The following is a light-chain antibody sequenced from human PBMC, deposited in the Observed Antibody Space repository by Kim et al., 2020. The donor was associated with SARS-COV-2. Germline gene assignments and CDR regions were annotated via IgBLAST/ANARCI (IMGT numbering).Light chain of an antibody. CDR3: HHRSDWPLT. Sequence: EIVLTQSPSTLSLSPGERATLTCRASRSVNTLLAWYQQKPGQAPRLLIYDASNRATGIPTRFSGSGSGTDFTLTISSLEPEDFAFYYCHHRSDWPLTFGGGTKVDIK. V-gene: IGKV3-11*01. J-gene: IGKJ4*01. CDR2: DAS. CDR1: RSVNTL.